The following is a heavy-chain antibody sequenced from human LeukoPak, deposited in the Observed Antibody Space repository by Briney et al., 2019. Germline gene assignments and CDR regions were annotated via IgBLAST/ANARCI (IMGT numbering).Heavy chain of an antibody. V-gene: IGHV4-61*02. Sequence: PSQTLSLTCTVSGGSISSGSYYWSWIRQPAGKGLEWIGRIYTSGSTNYNPSLKSRVTISVDTSKNQFSLKLSSVTAADTAVYYCARDTAVYYDFWSGYPHYYMDVWGKGTTVTVSS. CDR2: IYTSGST. CDR1: GGSISSGSYY. D-gene: IGHD3-3*01. CDR3: ARDTAVYYDFWSGYPHYYMDV. J-gene: IGHJ6*03.